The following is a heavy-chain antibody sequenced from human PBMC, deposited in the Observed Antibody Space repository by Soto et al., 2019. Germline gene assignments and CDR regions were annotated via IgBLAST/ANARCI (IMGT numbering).Heavy chain of an antibody. J-gene: IGHJ4*02. CDR1: GYSFTSYW. CDR2: IYPGDSDT. V-gene: IGHV5-51*01. CDR3: ARHGAKSYDFWSGYPIDY. D-gene: IGHD3-3*01. Sequence: LGESLKISCKGSGYSFTSYWIGWVRQMPGKGLEWMGIIYPGDSDTRYSPSFQGQVTISADKSISTAYLQWSSLKASDTAMYYCARHGAKSYDFWSGYPIDYWGQGSLVTVSS.